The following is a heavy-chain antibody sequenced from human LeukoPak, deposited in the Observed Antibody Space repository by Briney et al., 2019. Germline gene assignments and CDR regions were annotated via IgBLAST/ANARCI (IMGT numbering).Heavy chain of an antibody. CDR2: ISAYNGNT. Sequence: ASVKVSCKASGSTFTNYGISWVRQAPGQGLEWMGWISAYNGNTDYAHNLPGRVTMTTDTLTSTAYMELRSLRSDDTAVYYCARDQSLVAYSSTWFDYWGQGTPGTVSS. V-gene: IGHV1-18*01. D-gene: IGHD6-13*01. CDR3: ARDQSLVAYSSTWFDY. CDR1: GSTFTNYG. J-gene: IGHJ4*02.